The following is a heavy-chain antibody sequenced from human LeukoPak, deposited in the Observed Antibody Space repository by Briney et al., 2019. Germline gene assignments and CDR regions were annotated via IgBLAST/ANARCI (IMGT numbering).Heavy chain of an antibody. CDR3: ARGPEQWLVHYYYYMDV. D-gene: IGHD6-19*01. J-gene: IGHJ6*03. CDR1: GYTFTSYD. Sequence: ASVKVSCKASGYTFTSYDINWVRQATGQGLEWMGWVNPNSGNTGYAQKFQGRVTMTRNTSISTAYMELSSLRSEDTAVYYCARGPEQWLVHYYYYMDVWGKGTTVTISS. CDR2: VNPNSGNT. V-gene: IGHV1-8*01.